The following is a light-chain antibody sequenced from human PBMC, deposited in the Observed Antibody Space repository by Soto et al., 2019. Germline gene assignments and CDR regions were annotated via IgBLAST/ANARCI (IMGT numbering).Light chain of an antibody. J-gene: IGLJ1*01. CDR1: NVGTKS. CDR3: QVWDTSSDQGV. CDR2: DDS. V-gene: IGLV3-21*02. Sequence: SSATTEPRWGAGALGQRATVTCGGKNVGTKSVHWYQQKPGQAPVLVVYDDSDRPSGIPERFSGSNSGNTATLTISRVEAGDEADYYCQVWDTSSDQGVFGTGTKVT.